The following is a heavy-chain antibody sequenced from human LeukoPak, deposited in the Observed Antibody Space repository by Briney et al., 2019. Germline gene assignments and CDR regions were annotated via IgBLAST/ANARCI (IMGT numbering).Heavy chain of an antibody. D-gene: IGHD3-10*01. CDR3: VKAVYYGSGSYPLFDP. Sequence: GGSLTLSCSASGFAFCRYPMYWVPQAPGKGLEYVSAVSGNGGSTYYEDSVKGRFTISRNNSKNTLYLQMSSLRAEDTAVYYCVKAVYYGSGSYPLFDPWGQGTLVTVSS. V-gene: IGHV3-64D*06. CDR2: VSGNGGST. J-gene: IGHJ5*02. CDR1: GFAFCRYP.